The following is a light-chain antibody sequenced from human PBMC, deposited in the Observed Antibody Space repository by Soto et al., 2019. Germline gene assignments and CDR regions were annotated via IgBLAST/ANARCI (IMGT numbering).Light chain of an antibody. CDR1: QSLEYSDGKTY. Sequence: DAVLTQSPLSLPVTPGQPASISCRSSQSLEYSDGKTYLNWYQQRPGQSPRRLIYDTSARATGVPARFSGSRSGPEFTLTINSLQSEDFAIYYCQRYNNWPLTFGGGTKV. CDR3: QRYNNWPLT. V-gene: IGKV2-30*01. J-gene: IGKJ4*01. CDR2: DTS.